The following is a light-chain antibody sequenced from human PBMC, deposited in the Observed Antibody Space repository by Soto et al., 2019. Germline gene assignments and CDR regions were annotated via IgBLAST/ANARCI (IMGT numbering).Light chain of an antibody. J-gene: IGLJ1*01. CDR2: DVS. CDR3: SSCGSNSPYV. Sequence: QSALTQPASVSGSPGQSITISCTGTSSDVGVYNCVSWYQQHTGKAPKLMIYDVSNRPSGVSNRFSGSKCGDTASLTISGLQAEDEADYYCSSCGSNSPYVFGTGTKLTVL. V-gene: IGLV2-14*01. CDR1: SSDVGVYNC.